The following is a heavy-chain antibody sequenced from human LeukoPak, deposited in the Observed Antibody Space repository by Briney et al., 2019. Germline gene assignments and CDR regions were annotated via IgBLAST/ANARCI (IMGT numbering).Heavy chain of an antibody. CDR3: ARGYKPPDFDY. V-gene: IGHV1-18*01. Sequence: GASVKVSCKASGYSFSSYGITWVRQAPGQGLEWMGWISAYSGNTNYAQNLQGRVTMTTDTSTSTAYMELRTLTSDDTAVYYCARGYKPPDFDYWGQGTLVTLSS. CDR1: GYSFSSYG. CDR2: ISAYSGNT. J-gene: IGHJ4*02. D-gene: IGHD1-14*01.